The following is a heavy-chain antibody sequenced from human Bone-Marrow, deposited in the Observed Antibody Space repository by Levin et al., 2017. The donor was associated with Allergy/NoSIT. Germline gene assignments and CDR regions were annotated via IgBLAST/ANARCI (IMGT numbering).Heavy chain of an antibody. CDR1: GYIFSTYA. Sequence: ASVKVSCKASGYIFSTYALNWVRQAPGQGLEWMGWINTDTGNPTYAQGFTGRFDFSLDTSVSTAYLQISSLKAEDTAVFYCARGSPKLKNSRWYSDYWGQGTLVTVSS. J-gene: IGHJ4*02. D-gene: IGHD6-13*01. CDR2: INTDTGNP. CDR3: ARGSPKLKNSRWYSDY. V-gene: IGHV7-4-1*02.